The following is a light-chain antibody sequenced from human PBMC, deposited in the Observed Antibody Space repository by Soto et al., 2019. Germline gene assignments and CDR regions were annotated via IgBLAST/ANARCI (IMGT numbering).Light chain of an antibody. CDR2: GAS. CDR1: QNVNFN. CDR3: QQYNNWPRT. J-gene: IGKJ2*01. Sequence: EIVMTQSPATLSVSPGERATLSCRASQNVNFNVAWYQQKVGQAPRLLISGASTRASGVPSRFSGSGSGTEFTLTNSGLQSEDFAIYYCQQYNNWPRTFGQGTNLEI. V-gene: IGKV3-15*01.